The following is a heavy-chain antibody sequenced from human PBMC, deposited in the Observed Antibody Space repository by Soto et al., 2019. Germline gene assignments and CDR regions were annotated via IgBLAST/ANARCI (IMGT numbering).Heavy chain of an antibody. CDR3: ATGGEKNGYGDSPLYY. V-gene: IGHV1-69*02. J-gene: IGHJ4*02. CDR1: GGTFSSYT. Sequence: SVKVSCKASGGTFSSYTISWVRPAPGQGLEWMGRIIPILGIANYAQKFQGRVTITADKSTSTAYMGLRSLRSEDTAVYYCATGGEKNGYGDSPLYYWGRGTLVTVSS. CDR2: IIPILGIA. D-gene: IGHD4-17*01.